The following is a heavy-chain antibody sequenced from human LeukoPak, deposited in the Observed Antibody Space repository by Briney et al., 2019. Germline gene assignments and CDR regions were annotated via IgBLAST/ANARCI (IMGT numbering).Heavy chain of an antibody. CDR2: ISYDGTNK. V-gene: IGHV3-30*04. J-gene: IGHJ4*02. D-gene: IGHD2-15*01. Sequence: QPWGSLRLSCAASGFTFSNYAMHWVRQAPGKGLEWVAVISYDGTNKYYADSVKGRFTISRDNSKNTLYLQMNSLRAEDTAVYYCARDWPDIVVVVAATSIGSGGIDYWGQGTLVTVSS. CDR3: ARDWPDIVVVVAATSIGSGGIDY. CDR1: GFTFSNYA.